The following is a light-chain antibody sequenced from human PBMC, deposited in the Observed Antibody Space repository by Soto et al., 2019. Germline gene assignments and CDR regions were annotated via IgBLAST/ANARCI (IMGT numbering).Light chain of an antibody. Sequence: DIQMTQSPFSLSASVGDRVTITCRASQSISSFLNWYQQNPGKAPKLLIYAASSLQSGVPSRFTGRGSVTDFTLTISSLQPEDFATYYCQQRYSTPPTFGQGTKLEF. CDR1: QSISSF. CDR2: AAS. V-gene: IGKV1-39*01. CDR3: QQRYSTPPT. J-gene: IGKJ2*01.